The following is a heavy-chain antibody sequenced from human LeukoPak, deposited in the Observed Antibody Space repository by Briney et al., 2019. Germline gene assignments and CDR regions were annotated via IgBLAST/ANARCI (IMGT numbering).Heavy chain of an antibody. Sequence: GGSLRLSCAASGFTFSSYGISWVRRAPGKGLEWVSAISGSGGSTYYADSVKGRFTISRDNSKNTLYLQMNSLRAEDTAVYYCAKGQVRGVIKVLDYWGQGTLVTVSS. CDR2: ISGSGGST. D-gene: IGHD3-10*01. J-gene: IGHJ4*02. CDR3: AKGQVRGVIKVLDY. V-gene: IGHV3-23*01. CDR1: GFTFSSYG.